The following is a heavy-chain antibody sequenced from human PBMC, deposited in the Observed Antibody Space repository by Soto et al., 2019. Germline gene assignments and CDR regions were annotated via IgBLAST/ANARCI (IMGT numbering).Heavy chain of an antibody. J-gene: IGHJ1*01. Sequence: QARLVESGGAVVQPGGSLRLSCAASEFSFSDYGMHWVRQAPGKGPEWLGVIAHDGSSQSYRDSVKGRFTISRDNSRNTLYLQMNSLRTEDTATYYCAKEVYIRAGPWDFQHWGQGTLVSVSS. CDR3: AKEVYIRAGPWDFQH. CDR2: IAHDGSSQ. V-gene: IGHV3-30*18. D-gene: IGHD1-26*01. CDR1: EFSFSDYG.